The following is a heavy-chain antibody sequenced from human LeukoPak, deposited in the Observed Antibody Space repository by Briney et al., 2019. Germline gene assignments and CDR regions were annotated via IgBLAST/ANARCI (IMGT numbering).Heavy chain of an antibody. CDR2: IYYSGST. V-gene: IGHV4-59*08. CDR1: GGSISSYY. CDR3: AGSADYYGSGSYGLPFDY. Sequence: SETLSLTCTVSGGSISSYYWSWIRQPPGKGLEWIGYIYYSGSTNYNPSLKSRVTISVDTSKNQFSLKLSSVTAADTAVYYCAGSADYYGSGSYGLPFDYWGQGTLVTVSS. D-gene: IGHD3-10*01. J-gene: IGHJ4*02.